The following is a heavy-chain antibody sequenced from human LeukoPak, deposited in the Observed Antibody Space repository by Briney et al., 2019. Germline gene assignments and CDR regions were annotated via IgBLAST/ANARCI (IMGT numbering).Heavy chain of an antibody. CDR2: IRYDGSNK. D-gene: IGHD6-13*01. V-gene: IGHV3-30*02. Sequence: AGGSLRLSCAASGFTFSSYGMHWVRQAPGKGLEWVAFIRYDGSNKYYADSVKGRFTISRDNSKNTLYLQMNSLRAEDTAVYYCAKGWIAAAGPSDFDYWGQGTLVTVSS. CDR1: GFTFSSYG. CDR3: AKGWIAAAGPSDFDY. J-gene: IGHJ4*02.